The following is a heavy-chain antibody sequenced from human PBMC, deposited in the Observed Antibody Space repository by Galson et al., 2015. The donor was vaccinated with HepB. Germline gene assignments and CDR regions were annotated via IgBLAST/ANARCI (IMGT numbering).Heavy chain of an antibody. J-gene: IGHJ2*01. D-gene: IGHD3-22*01. CDR1: GYTFTSYG. Sequence: VKVSCKASGYTFTSYGISWVRQAPGQGLEWMGWISAYNGNTNYAQKLQGRVTMTTDTSTSTAYMELRSLRSDDTAVYYCARDYGSGVFYYDSSGYYYGYFDLWGRGPLVTVSS. CDR2: ISAYNGNT. V-gene: IGHV1-18*04. CDR3: ARDYGSGVFYYDSSGYYYGYFDL.